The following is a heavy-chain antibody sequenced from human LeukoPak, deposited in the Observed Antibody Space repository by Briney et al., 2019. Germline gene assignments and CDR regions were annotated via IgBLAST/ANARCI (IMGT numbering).Heavy chain of an antibody. V-gene: IGHV3-23*01. D-gene: IGHD2-8*01. J-gene: IGHJ4*02. CDR2: ISGTGGSI. Sequence: GGSLRLSCAASGFTFSSYAMSWVRQAPRKGLEWVSAISGTGGSIDYADSVKGRFTISRDNSKYTLYLQMNSLRAEDTAVYYCAKDLLMGSFDYWGQGTLVTVSS. CDR1: GFTFSSYA. CDR3: AKDLLMGSFDY.